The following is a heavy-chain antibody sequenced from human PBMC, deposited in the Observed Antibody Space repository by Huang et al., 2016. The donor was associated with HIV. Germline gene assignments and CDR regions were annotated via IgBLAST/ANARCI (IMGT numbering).Heavy chain of an antibody. D-gene: IGHD2-21*02. CDR2: ISGSGDKT. CDR1: RFTFSTYA. Sequence: DVQLLESGGDFVQPGGSLRLSCAASRFTFSTYAMSWVRQAAGKGLEWVSAISGSGDKTYYADSVKGRFTISRDNSKNTLFLQMNGLRAEDTAVYYCAKVPTVVTFHWGQGTLVTVSS. J-gene: IGHJ4*02. V-gene: IGHV3-23*01. CDR3: AKVPTVVTFH.